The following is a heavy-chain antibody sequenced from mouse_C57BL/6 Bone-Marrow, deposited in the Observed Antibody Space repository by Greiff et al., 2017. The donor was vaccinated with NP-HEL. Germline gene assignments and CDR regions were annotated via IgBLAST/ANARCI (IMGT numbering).Heavy chain of an antibody. CDR2: IYPGDGDT. J-gene: IGHJ4*01. V-gene: IGHV1-82*01. Sequence: QVQLKQSGPKLVKPGASVKISCKASGYAFSSSWMNWVKQRPGKGLEWIGRIYPGDGDTNYNGKFKGKATLTADKSSSTAYMQLSSLTSEDSAVYFCARRLLRYYAMDYWGQGTSVTVSS. CDR1: GYAFSSSW. D-gene: IGHD1-1*01. CDR3: ARRLLRYYAMDY.